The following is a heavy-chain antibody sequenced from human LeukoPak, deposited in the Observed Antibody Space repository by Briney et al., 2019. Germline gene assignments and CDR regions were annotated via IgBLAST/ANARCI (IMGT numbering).Heavy chain of an antibody. V-gene: IGHV3-66*01. J-gene: IGHJ4*02. CDR3: ARGRPNYYFDY. Sequence: GGSLRLSCAASGFTVSSNYMSWVRQAPGKGLEWVSVIYSGGSTYYADSVKGRFTISRDTSKNTLYLQMNSLRAEDTAVYYCARGRPNYYFDYWGQGTLVTVSS. CDR1: GFTVSSNY. CDR2: IYSGGST. D-gene: IGHD4/OR15-4a*01.